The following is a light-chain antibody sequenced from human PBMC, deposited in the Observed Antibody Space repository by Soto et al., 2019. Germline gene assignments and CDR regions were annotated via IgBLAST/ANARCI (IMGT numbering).Light chain of an antibody. V-gene: IGLV2-14*01. CDR2: DVS. CDR1: SSDVGGSKY. CDR3: GSYTIFNTMV. Sequence: HSVLTQPASVSGSPGQSITISCTGTSSDVGGSKYVSWYQQPPGKAPRIIIYDVSDRPSGVSYRFSGSKSGNTASLTISGLQAEDEADYYCGSYTIFNTMVFGGGTKVTVL. J-gene: IGLJ3*02.